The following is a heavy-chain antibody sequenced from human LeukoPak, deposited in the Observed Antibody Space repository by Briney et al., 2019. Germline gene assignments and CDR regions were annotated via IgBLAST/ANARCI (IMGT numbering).Heavy chain of an antibody. CDR3: ARDDRWLQFNN. V-gene: IGHV3-23*01. CDR1: GFTFSNYV. D-gene: IGHD5-24*01. J-gene: IGHJ4*02. CDR2: ITGSADIT. Sequence: PGGSLRLSCSASGFTFSNYVMNWVRAAPGKGLEWVSGITGSADITYYADSVKGRFTISRDNSKNTLYLQINSLRAEDTAVYFCARDDRWLQFNNWGQGTLVTVSS.